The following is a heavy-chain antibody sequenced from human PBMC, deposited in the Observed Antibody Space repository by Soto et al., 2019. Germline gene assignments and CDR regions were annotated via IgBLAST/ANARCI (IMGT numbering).Heavy chain of an antibody. J-gene: IGHJ4*02. V-gene: IGHV3-21*01. Sequence: SGGSLRLSCAASGFTFSDYTLNWVRQAPGKGLEWVSSISSTNSYIYYADSVKGRFTISRDNAKNSLFLQMNSLRAEDTAVYYCAVVAATAHFDLWGQGTLVTVSS. D-gene: IGHD2-15*01. CDR2: ISSTNSYI. CDR3: AVVAATAHFDL. CDR1: GFTFSDYT.